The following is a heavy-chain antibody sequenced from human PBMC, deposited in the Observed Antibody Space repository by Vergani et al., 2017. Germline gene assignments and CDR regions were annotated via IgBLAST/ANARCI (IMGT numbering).Heavy chain of an antibody. CDR3: AKDSSSWYVGSNYYYYGMDV. V-gene: IGHV3-43D*04. Sequence: EVQMVESGGGLVKPGGSLRLSCVASGFTFDDYAMHWVRQAPGKGLEWVSLISWDGGSTYYADSVKGRFTISRDNSKNSLYLQMNSLRAEDTALYYCAKDSSSWYVGSNYYYYGMDVWGQGTTVTVSS. J-gene: IGHJ6*02. CDR1: GFTFDDYA. CDR2: ISWDGGST. D-gene: IGHD6-13*01.